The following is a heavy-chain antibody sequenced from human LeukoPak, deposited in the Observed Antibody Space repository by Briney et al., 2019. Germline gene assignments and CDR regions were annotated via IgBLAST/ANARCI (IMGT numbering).Heavy chain of an antibody. CDR1: GGAISSYY. J-gene: IGHJ4*02. V-gene: IGHV4-59*01. Sequence: SETLSLTWTVAGGAISSYYWSWIRQPPGKGLELIGYIYSSGSTNGNPSLKSEATLSVETSRNQFSLRLPSITPPDTAVYYCARYYCLKGSCYHFDYWGQGTLVTVSS. CDR3: ARYYCLKGSCYHFDY. CDR2: IYSSGST. D-gene: IGHD2-2*01.